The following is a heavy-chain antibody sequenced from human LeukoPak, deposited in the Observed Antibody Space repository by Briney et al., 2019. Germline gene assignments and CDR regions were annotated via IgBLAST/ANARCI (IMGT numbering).Heavy chain of an antibody. CDR3: ARGTTRHEYYYYGMDV. D-gene: IGHD1-1*01. CDR1: GGSISSYY. Sequence: SETLSLTCTVSGGSISSYYWSWIRQPAGKGLEWIGRIYTSGSTNYNPSLKSRVTMSVDTSKNQSSLKLSSVTAADTAVYYCARGTTRHEYYYYGMDVWGQGTTVTVSS. J-gene: IGHJ6*02. V-gene: IGHV4-4*07. CDR2: IYTSGST.